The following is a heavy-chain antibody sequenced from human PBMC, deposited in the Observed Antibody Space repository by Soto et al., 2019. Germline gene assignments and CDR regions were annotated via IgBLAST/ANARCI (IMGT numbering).Heavy chain of an antibody. CDR3: ARDLDSGYAGNFDQ. CDR1: GFTFSSYG. CDR2: IWYDGSNK. D-gene: IGHD5-12*01. Sequence: GGSLRLSCVASGFTFSSYGMHWVRQAPGKGLDWVAVIWYDGSNKYYADSVKGRFTISRDNSKNTLYLQMNSLRAEDTAVYYCARDLDSGYAGNFDQWGQGTLVTVSS. J-gene: IGHJ4*02. V-gene: IGHV3-33*01.